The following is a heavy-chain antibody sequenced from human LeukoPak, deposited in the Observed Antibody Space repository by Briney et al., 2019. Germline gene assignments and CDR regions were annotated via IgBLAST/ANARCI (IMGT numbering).Heavy chain of an antibody. V-gene: IGHV3-48*04. D-gene: IGHD3-3*01. CDR1: GFTFSSYS. Sequence: GGSLRLSCAASGFTFSSYSMNWVRQAPGKGLEWVSYISSSVSIIYYADSVKGRFTISRDNAENSLYLQMNSLRVEDTALYYCARSDFWSGYHRGYFDYWGQGTLVTVSS. J-gene: IGHJ4*02. CDR3: ARSDFWSGYHRGYFDY. CDR2: ISSSVSII.